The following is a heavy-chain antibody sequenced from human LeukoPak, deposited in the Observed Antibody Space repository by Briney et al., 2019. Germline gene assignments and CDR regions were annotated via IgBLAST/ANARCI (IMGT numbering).Heavy chain of an antibody. CDR1: GFTFRTYA. J-gene: IGHJ4*02. V-gene: IGHV3-23*01. Sequence: PGGSLRLSCAASGFTFRTYAMTWVRQAPGQGLEWVSIISGSGAYTYYADSVRGRFTISRDNSKNTLYLEMNSLRAEYTAVYYCAKARDSSGYYPIDYWGQGTLVTVSS. CDR3: AKARDSSGYYPIDY. CDR2: ISGSGAYT. D-gene: IGHD3-22*01.